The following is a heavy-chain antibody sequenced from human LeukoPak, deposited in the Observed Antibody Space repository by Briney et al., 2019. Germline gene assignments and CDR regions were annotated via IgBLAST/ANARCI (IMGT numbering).Heavy chain of an antibody. V-gene: IGHV3-66*01. CDR2: IYSGGST. J-gene: IGHJ4*02. CDR1: GFTFSSYA. CDR3: AREPWGNYFDY. Sequence: GGSLRLSCAASGFTFSSYAMSWVRQAPGKGLEWVSAIYSGGSTYYADSVKGRFTISRDNSKNTLYLQMNSLRAEDTAVYYCAREPWGNYFDYWGQGTLVTVSS. D-gene: IGHD3-16*01.